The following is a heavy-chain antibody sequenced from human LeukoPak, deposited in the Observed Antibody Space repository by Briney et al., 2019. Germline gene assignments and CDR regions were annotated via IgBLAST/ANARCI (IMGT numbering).Heavy chain of an antibody. Sequence: GGSLRLSCAASGFTFSSYWMHWVRQAPGKGLVWVSRINTDGSSTSYADSVKGRFTISRDNAKNTLYLQVNSLRAEDTAVYYCAREGLIIGGPFDYWGQGTLVTVSS. V-gene: IGHV3-74*01. J-gene: IGHJ4*02. CDR3: AREGLIIGGPFDY. D-gene: IGHD1-20*01. CDR1: GFTFSSYW. CDR2: INTDGSST.